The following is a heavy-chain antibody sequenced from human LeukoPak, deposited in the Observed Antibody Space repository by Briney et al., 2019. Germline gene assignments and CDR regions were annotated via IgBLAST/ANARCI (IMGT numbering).Heavy chain of an antibody. D-gene: IGHD1-7*01. J-gene: IGHJ4*02. CDR3: VRDRELNY. CDR1: GGSISSTNYY. Sequence: SETLSLTCPVSGGSISSTNYYWGWVRQPPGKGLEWMGYVYNSGNTDYNPSLKSRVTISADTSKNQFSLKLTSVTAADTAVYYCVRDRELNYWGQGTLVTVSS. V-gene: IGHV4-61*05. CDR2: VYNSGNT.